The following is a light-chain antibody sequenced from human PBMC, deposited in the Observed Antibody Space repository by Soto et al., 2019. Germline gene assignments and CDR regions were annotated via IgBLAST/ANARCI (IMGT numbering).Light chain of an antibody. Sequence: QSALTQPASMSGSPGQSITMSCPVPSRDFGRYNFVSCYQHHPGKAPKLIIYEATKRPSGVSYRFSGSKSGNTASLTLSGRQAENEGDYYCTSYTITSPYVFRNGTKVTVL. V-gene: IGLV2-14*01. CDR3: TSYTITSPYV. CDR1: SRDFGRYNF. CDR2: EAT. J-gene: IGLJ1*01.